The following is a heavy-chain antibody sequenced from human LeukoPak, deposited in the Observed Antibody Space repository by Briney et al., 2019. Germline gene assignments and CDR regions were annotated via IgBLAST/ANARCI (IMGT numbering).Heavy chain of an antibody. J-gene: IGHJ5*02. CDR2: IYYSGST. Sequence: SDTLSLTCAVSGYSISSSNWWGWIRQPPGKGLEWIGYIYYSGSTYYNPSLKSRVTMSVDTSKNQFSLKLSSVTAADTAVYYCARENPNCSSTSCYFDPWGQGTLVTVSS. CDR3: ARENPNCSSTSCYFDP. CDR1: GYSISSSNW. V-gene: IGHV4-28*03. D-gene: IGHD2-2*01.